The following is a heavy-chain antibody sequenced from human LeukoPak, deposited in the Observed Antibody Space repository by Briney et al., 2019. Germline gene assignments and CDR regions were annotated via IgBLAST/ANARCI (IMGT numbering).Heavy chain of an antibody. CDR1: GFTFSSYA. D-gene: IGHD3-22*01. CDR3: AKDKAVLYYYDSSGFPQNNYFDY. V-gene: IGHV3-23*01. CDR2: ISGSGGST. J-gene: IGHJ4*02. Sequence: GGSLRLSCAASGFTFSSYAMSRVRQAPGKALEWVSAISGSGGSTYYADSVKGRFTISRDNSKNTLYLQMNSLRAEDTAVYYCAKDKAVLYYYDSSGFPQNNYFDYWGQGTLVTVSS.